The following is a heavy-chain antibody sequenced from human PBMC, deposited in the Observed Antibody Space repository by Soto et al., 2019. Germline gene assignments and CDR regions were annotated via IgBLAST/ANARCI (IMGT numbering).Heavy chain of an antibody. CDR1: GFTFSSYW. Sequence: GGSLRLSCAASGFTFSSYWMSWVRQAPGKGLEGVANIKHDGSEKYYVDSVKGRFTISRDNAKSSLYLQMDSLRVEDTAVYYCARLLGYCGSSTCYMTIDCWGQGTLVSVSS. CDR3: ARLLGYCGSSTCYMTIDC. D-gene: IGHD2-2*01. J-gene: IGHJ4*02. V-gene: IGHV3-7*01. CDR2: IKHDGSEK.